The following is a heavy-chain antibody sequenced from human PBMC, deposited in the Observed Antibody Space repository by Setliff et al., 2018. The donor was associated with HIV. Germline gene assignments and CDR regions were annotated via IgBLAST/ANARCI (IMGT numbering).Heavy chain of an antibody. CDR2: INPAGGRP. V-gene: IGHV1-46*01. CDR1: GYRFSNYY. CDR3: ARRFYTLLSGYYTAL. D-gene: IGHD3-22*01. Sequence: WASVKSSCKASGYRFSNYYLLWVRQSPGQGLEWMGVINPAGGRPTYAQKFQGRVTMTRDKSTSTVHMELTSLTSDDTAVYYCARRFYTLLSGYYTALWGQVTQVTVSS. J-gene: IGHJ4*02.